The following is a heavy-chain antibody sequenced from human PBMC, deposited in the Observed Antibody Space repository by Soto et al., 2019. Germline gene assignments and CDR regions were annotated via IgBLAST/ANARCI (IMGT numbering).Heavy chain of an antibody. CDR2: ISSSSSYI. CDR3: ARGQGYSGYGMERWYGPESYYYYYMDV. CDR1: GFTFSSYS. V-gene: IGHV3-21*01. Sequence: EVQLVESGGGLVKPGGSLRLSCAASGFTFSSYSMNWVRQAPGKGLEWVSSISSSSSYIYYADSVKGRFTISRDNAKNSLYLQMNSLRAEDTAVYYCARGQGYSGYGMERWYGPESYYYYYMDVWGKGTTVTVSS. D-gene: IGHD5-12*01. J-gene: IGHJ6*03.